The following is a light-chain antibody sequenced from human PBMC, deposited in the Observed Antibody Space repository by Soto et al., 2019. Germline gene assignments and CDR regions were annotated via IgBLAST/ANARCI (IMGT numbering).Light chain of an antibody. Sequence: EKVMTQSPATLSVSPGERATLSCRASQSVSSNLAWYQQKPGQAPRLLIYDASTMATGIPARFSGSGSGTEFTLTISSLQPDDFATYYCQQYNSYSTFGQGTKVDIK. J-gene: IGKJ1*01. CDR1: QSVSSN. V-gene: IGKV3-15*01. CDR3: QQYNSYST. CDR2: DAS.